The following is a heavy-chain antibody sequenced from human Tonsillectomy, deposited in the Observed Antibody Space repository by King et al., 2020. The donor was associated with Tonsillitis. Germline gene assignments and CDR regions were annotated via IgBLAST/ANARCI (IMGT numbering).Heavy chain of an antibody. CDR3: ARVGDYYGSGGCD. CDR1: GFIFSRNT. J-gene: IGHJ1*01. D-gene: IGHD3-10*01. Sequence: VQLVESGGGLVQPGGSLRLSCAASGFIFSRNTMNWVRQAPGKGLEWVSYITSSGNMVHYADSVKGRFTISRDNAKNSLYLHMKSLRAEDTAVYDCARVGDYYGSGGCDWGQGALVTVSS. CDR2: ITSSGNMV. V-gene: IGHV3-48*01.